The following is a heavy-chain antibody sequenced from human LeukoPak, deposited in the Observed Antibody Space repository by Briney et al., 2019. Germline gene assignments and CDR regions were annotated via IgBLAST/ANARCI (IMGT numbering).Heavy chain of an antibody. J-gene: IGHJ4*02. V-gene: IGHV3-11*01. CDR3: ARDIVAAGLFFDY. Sequence: PGGSLRLSCAASGFTFSDYYMGWIRRAPGKGLECVSYIRYNGGDIYYADSVKGRFTISRDNAKNSLYLQMNSLRAEDTAVYYCARDIVAAGLFFDYWGQGTPVTVSS. D-gene: IGHD1-26*01. CDR2: IRYNGGDI. CDR1: GFTFSDYY.